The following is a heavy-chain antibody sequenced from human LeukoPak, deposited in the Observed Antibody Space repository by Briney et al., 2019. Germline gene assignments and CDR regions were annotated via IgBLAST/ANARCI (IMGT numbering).Heavy chain of an antibody. CDR2: ISGSAIST. Sequence: GGSLRLSCAASGFTFSSYAMSWVRQAPGKGLEWVSAISGSAISTYYADSVKGRFTISRDNSKNTLYLQMNSLRAEDTAVYYCAKGHETSRWGIAAAGTLDYWGQGALVTVSS. V-gene: IGHV3-23*01. CDR1: GFTFSSYA. CDR3: AKGHETSRWGIAAAGTLDY. J-gene: IGHJ4*02. D-gene: IGHD6-13*01.